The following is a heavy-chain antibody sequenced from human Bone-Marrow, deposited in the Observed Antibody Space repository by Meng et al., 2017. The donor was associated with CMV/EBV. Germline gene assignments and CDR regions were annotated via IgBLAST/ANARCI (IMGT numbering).Heavy chain of an antibody. CDR3: ARGETKYYDFWSGYYTGVAPDY. Sequence: ASVKVFCKASGYTFTSYGISWVRQAPGQGLEWMGWISAYNGNTNYAQKLQGRVTMTTDTSTSTAYMELMSLRSDDTAVYYCARGETKYYDFWSGYYTGVAPDYWGQGTLVTVSS. CDR2: ISAYNGNT. J-gene: IGHJ4*02. D-gene: IGHD3-3*01. V-gene: IGHV1-18*04. CDR1: GYTFTSYG.